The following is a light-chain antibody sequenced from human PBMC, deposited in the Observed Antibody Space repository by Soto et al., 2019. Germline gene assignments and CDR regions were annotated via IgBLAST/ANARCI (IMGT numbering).Light chain of an antibody. V-gene: IGKV1-39*01. J-gene: IGKJ4*01. CDR1: ESIGSF. Sequence: DLQITQSPSSLSADMGHTITITFGSSESIGSFLNWYQHVPGKAPRLLIFAASTLQRGVSSRISGSGSGTDFTLTISSLQTEDFATYFCKQTYSFPLTFGGGTKVDIK. CDR2: AAS. CDR3: KQTYSFPLT.